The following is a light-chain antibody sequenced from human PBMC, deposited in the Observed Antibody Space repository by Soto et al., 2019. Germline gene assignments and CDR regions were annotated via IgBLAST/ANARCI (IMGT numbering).Light chain of an antibody. V-gene: IGLV2-18*01. Sequence: QSALTQPASVSGSPGQSIAISCTGSGSDFVSYNRVSWYQQPPGTAPKLIIYXXXXRHSGVTDRLYGYKYGHTASLTISGIQAADEADYYCSLYTSENTYVFGTGTKVT. CDR1: GSDFVSYNR. J-gene: IGLJ1*01. CDR3: SLYTSENTYV. CDR2: XXX.